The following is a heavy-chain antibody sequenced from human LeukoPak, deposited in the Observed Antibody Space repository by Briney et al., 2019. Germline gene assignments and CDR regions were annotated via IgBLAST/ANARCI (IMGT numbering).Heavy chain of an antibody. D-gene: IGHD3-10*01. CDR1: GFTFSSYS. CDR3: AKISPYYYGSGSY. Sequence: GGSLRLPCGTFGFTFSSYSMRWVRQAPGEGLERVSAISGSGGSTYYADSVKGRFTISRDNSKNTLYLQMNSLRAEDTAVYYCAKISPYYYGSGSYWGQGTLVTVSS. J-gene: IGHJ4*02. V-gene: IGHV3-23*01. CDR2: ISGSGGST.